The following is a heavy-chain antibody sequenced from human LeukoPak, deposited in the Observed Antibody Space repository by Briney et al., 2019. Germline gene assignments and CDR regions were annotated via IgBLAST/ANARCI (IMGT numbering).Heavy chain of an antibody. Sequence: GGSLRLSCAASGFTFDDYAMHWVRQAPGKGLEWVSGISWNSGSIGYADSVKGRSTISRDNAKNSLYLQMNSLRAEDTALYYCAKEPRGAIYYYGMDVWGQGTTVTVSS. D-gene: IGHD1-26*01. CDR2: ISWNSGSI. J-gene: IGHJ6*02. CDR3: AKEPRGAIYYYGMDV. CDR1: GFTFDDYA. V-gene: IGHV3-9*01.